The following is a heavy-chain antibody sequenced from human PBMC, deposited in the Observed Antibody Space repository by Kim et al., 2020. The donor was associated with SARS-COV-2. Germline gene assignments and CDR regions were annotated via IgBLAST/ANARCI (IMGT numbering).Heavy chain of an antibody. Sequence: ASVKVSCKASGSTLTGYYMHWVRRAPGQGLEWMGRINPNSGDTNYPQKFQGRVTMTRDTSISTAYMELSRLRSDDTAVYYCARGYDSSGYYFEWGQGTLVTVSS. V-gene: IGHV1-2*06. D-gene: IGHD3-22*01. CDR1: GSTLTGYY. J-gene: IGHJ4*02. CDR2: INPNSGDT. CDR3: ARGYDSSGYYFE.